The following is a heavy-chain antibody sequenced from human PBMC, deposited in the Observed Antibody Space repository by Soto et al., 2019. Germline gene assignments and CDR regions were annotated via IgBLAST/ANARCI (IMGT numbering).Heavy chain of an antibody. D-gene: IGHD6-6*01. CDR1: GYTFTYRY. CDR3: ARSAGYSSSYYGMDV. Sequence: GASVKVSCKASGYTFTYRYLHWVRQAPGQALEWMGWITPFNGNTNYAQKFQDRVTITRDRSMSTAYMELSGLRSEDTAMYYCARSAGYSSSYYGMDVWGQGTTVTVSS. CDR2: ITPFNGNT. J-gene: IGHJ6*02. V-gene: IGHV1-45*02.